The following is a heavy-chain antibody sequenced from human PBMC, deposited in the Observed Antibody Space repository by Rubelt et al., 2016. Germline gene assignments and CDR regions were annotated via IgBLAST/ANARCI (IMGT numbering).Heavy chain of an antibody. CDR2: IYYTGSA. CDR3: AGGVKPEIVAAGPY. J-gene: IGHJ4*02. Sequence: QLQLQESGPGLVKPSETLSLTCTVSGDSVSTSSYYWGWIRQPPGKGLEWIGSIYYTGSASYNPACESGVTNSVATSNTQFSRHRGAASASDTASYYVAGGVKPEIVAAGPYWGQGTLVAVSS. V-gene: IGHV4-39*07. D-gene: IGHD1-26*01. CDR1: GDSVSTSSYY.